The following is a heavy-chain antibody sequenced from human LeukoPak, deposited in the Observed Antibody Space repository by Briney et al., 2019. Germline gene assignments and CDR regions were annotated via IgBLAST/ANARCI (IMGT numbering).Heavy chain of an antibody. D-gene: IGHD3-10*01. J-gene: IGHJ3*02. V-gene: IGHV4-34*01. CDR3: ARGRGVTMVRGVIDPFDI. CDR2: INHSGST. Sequence: SETLSLTCAVYGGSFSGYYWSWIRQPPGKGLEWIGEINHSGSTNYNPSLKSRVTISVDTSKNQFSLKLSSVTAADTAVYYCARGRGVTMVRGVIDPFDIWGQGTMVTVSS. CDR1: GGSFSGYY.